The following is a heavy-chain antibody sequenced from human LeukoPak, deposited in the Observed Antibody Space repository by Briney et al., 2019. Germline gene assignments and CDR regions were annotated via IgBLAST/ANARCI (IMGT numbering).Heavy chain of an antibody. V-gene: IGHV3-7*01. D-gene: IGHD3-3*01. CDR1: GFTFNSYG. J-gene: IGHJ4*02. Sequence: GGSLRLSCAASGFTFNSYGMHWVRQAPGKGLEWVANIKQDGSEKYYVDSVKGRFTISRDNAKNSLYLQMNSLRAEDTAVYYCARDFRFLDDYWGQGTLVTVSS. CDR3: ARDFRFLDDY. CDR2: IKQDGSEK.